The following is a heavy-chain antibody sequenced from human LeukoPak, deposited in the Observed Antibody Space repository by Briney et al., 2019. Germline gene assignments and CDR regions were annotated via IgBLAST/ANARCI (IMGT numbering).Heavy chain of an antibody. Sequence: GGSLRLSCAASGFTFSNAWMSWVRQAPGKGLEWVGRIKSKIDGGTTDYAAPVKGRFTISRDDSKNTLYLQMNSLKTEDTAVYYCTTSIPYYYGSGSYTPDYWGQGTLVTVSS. CDR1: GFTFSNAW. V-gene: IGHV3-15*01. CDR2: IKSKIDGGTT. J-gene: IGHJ4*02. D-gene: IGHD3-10*01. CDR3: TTSIPYYYGSGSYTPDY.